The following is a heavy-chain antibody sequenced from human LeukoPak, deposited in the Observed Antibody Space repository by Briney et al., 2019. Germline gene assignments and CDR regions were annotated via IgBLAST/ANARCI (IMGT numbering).Heavy chain of an antibody. Sequence: SETLSLTCTVSGGSISSSSYYWGWIRQPPGKGLEWIGSIYYSGSTYYNPSLKSRVTISVDTSKNQFSLKLSSVTAADTAVYYCARGLPYSDYWGQGTLVTVSS. D-gene: IGHD2-21*01. CDR2: IYYSGST. CDR1: GGSISSSSYY. V-gene: IGHV4-39*01. J-gene: IGHJ4*02. CDR3: ARGLPYSDY.